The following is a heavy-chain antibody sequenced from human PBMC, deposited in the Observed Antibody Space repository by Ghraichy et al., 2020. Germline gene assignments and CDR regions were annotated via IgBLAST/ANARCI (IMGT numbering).Heavy chain of an antibody. Sequence: ETLSLTCTISNGSISTSSYYWGWMRQSPGKGLEWIGSDFYSGTTYYSPTLNGRVAISIDTSEKQFSLKLSSVTAADTAVYYCGRHTYYDTSGYYDYYFYYYMDVWGKGTTVTVSS. CDR1: NGSISTSSYY. D-gene: IGHD3-22*01. CDR2: DFYSGTT. CDR3: GRHTYYDTSGYYDYYFYYYMDV. J-gene: IGHJ6*03. V-gene: IGHV4-39*01.